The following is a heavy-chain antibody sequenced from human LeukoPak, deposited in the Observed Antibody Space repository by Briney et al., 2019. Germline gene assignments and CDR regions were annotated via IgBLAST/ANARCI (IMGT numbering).Heavy chain of an antibody. J-gene: IGHJ4*02. CDR2: ISSSSSYI. V-gene: IGHV3-21*01. CDR1: GFTFSNYS. D-gene: IGHD6-19*01. CDR3: ARDRTGIAVAGGAFYY. Sequence: GGSLRLSCAASGFTFSNYSMNWVRQAPGKGLEWVSSISSSSSYIYHADSVKGRFTISRDNAKNSLYLQMNSLRAEDTAVYYCARDRTGIAVAGGAFYYWGQGTLVTVSS.